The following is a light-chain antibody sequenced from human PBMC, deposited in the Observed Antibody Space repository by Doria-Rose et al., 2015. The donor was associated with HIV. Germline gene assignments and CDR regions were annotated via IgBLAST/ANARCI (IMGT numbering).Light chain of an antibody. CDR3: HQYGTSWT. CDR2: DGS. Sequence: EIVLTQSPGTLSLSPGERATLSCRASQSFSSTYLAWYQQKPGQAPSLLIYDGSTRATGIPDRFSASGPGTDFTLTINRPEPEDFALYYCHQYGTSWTFGQGTKVEI. J-gene: IGKJ1*01. CDR1: QSFSSTY. V-gene: IGKV3-20*01.